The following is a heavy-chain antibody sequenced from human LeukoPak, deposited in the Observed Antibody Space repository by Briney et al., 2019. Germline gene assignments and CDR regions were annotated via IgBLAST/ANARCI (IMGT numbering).Heavy chain of an antibody. D-gene: IGHD2/OR15-2a*01. CDR2: ISYDGSNK. CDR3: ARSGRGNTSTYYHFDY. J-gene: IGHJ4*02. Sequence: PGGSLRLSCAASGFTFSSYAMHWVRQAPGKGLEWVAVISYDGSNKYYADSVKGRFTISRDNSKNTLYLQMNSLRAEDTAVYYCARSGRGNTSTYYHFDYWGQGTLVPVSA. V-gene: IGHV3-30-3*01. CDR1: GFTFSSYA.